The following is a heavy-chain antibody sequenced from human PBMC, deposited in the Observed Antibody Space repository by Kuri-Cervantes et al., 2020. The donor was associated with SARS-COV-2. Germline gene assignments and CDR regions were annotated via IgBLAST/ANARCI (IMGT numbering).Heavy chain of an antibody. V-gene: IGHV3-30-3*01. CDR3: ARARAGGYNDAFDI. J-gene: IGHJ3*02. Sequence: GESLKISCAASGFTFSSYAMRWVRQAPGKGLEWVAVISYDGSDKYYADSVKGRFTISRDNSKNTLYLQMNSLRAEDTAVYYCARARAGGYNDAFDIWGQGTMVTVSS. D-gene: IGHD5-24*01. CDR2: ISYDGSDK. CDR1: GFTFSSYA.